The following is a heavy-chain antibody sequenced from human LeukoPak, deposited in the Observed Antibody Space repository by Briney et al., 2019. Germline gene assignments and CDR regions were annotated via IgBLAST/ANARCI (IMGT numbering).Heavy chain of an antibody. D-gene: IGHD4-17*01. CDR2: ISADNGNT. Sequence: ASVKVSCKASGHTFSIYGITWVRQAPGQGLEWMGFISADNGNTNYAQKFQGRVTMTTDTSTSTAYMELWSLRADDAAVYYCARCGATVTMFFDYWGQGTLVTVSS. V-gene: IGHV1-18*01. CDR1: GHTFSIYG. J-gene: IGHJ4*02. CDR3: ARCGATVTMFFDY.